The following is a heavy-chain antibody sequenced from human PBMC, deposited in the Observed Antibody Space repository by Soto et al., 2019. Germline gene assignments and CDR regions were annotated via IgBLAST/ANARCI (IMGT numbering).Heavy chain of an antibody. CDR2: IYWDDDK. CDR3: AQSSSWYRSFAY. D-gene: IGHD6-13*01. Sequence: SGPTLVNPTQTLTLTCTFSGFSLSTSGVGVGWIRQPPGKALEWLALIYWDDDKRFSPSLKSRLSITKDTSKNQVVLTMTNMDPVDTATYYCAQSSSWYRSFAYWGLGTLVTVSS. J-gene: IGHJ4*02. V-gene: IGHV2-5*02. CDR1: GFSLSTSGVG.